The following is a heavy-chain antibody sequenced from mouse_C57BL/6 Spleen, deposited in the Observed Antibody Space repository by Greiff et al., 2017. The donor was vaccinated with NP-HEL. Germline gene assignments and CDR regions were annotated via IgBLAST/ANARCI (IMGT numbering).Heavy chain of an antibody. J-gene: IGHJ2*01. CDR1: GYTFTSYW. CDR2: IDPSDSYT. Sequence: VQLQQPGAELVMPGASVKLSCKASGYTFTSYWMHWVKQRPGQGLEWIGEIDPSDSYTNYNQKFKGKSTLTVDKSSSTAYMQLSSLTSEDSAVYYGAKSGIYYVIYYFDYWGQGTTLTVSS. CDR3: AKSGIYYVIYYFDY. V-gene: IGHV1-69*01. D-gene: IGHD1-1*01.